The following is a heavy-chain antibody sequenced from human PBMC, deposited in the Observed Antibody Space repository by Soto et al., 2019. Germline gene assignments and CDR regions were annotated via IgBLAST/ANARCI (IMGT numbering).Heavy chain of an antibody. Sequence: ASLKISCKGSGYSFTSYWIGWVRQMPGKGLEWMGIIYPGDSDTRYSPSFQGQVTISAEKSISTAYLQWSSLEASDTAMYHCARLDTAMVNLFDYWGQGTLVTGSS. CDR2: IYPGDSDT. CDR3: ARLDTAMVNLFDY. J-gene: IGHJ4*02. V-gene: IGHV5-51*01. CDR1: GYSFTSYW. D-gene: IGHD5-18*01.